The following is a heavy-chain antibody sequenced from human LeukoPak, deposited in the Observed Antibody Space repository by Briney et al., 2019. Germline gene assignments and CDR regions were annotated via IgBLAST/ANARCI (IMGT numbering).Heavy chain of an antibody. D-gene: IGHD5-12*01. Sequence: SETLSLTCTVSGGSINSGGFFWSWIRQPAGKGREWIGRVYASGSTTYNPSLKSRVTISVDTSKNQFSLKLSSVTAADTAVYYCARDGATTPGWFDPWGQGTLVTVSS. CDR3: ARDGATTPGWFDP. CDR1: GGSINSGGFF. CDR2: VYASGST. J-gene: IGHJ5*02. V-gene: IGHV4-61*02.